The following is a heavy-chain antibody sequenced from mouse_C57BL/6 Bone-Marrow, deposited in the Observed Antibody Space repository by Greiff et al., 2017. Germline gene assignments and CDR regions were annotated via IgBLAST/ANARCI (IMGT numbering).Heavy chain of an antibody. CDR1: GFSLTSYG. J-gene: IGHJ3*01. Sequence: VQGVESGPGLVAPSQSLSITCTVSGFSLTSYGVDWVRQSPGKGLEWLGVIWGVGSTNYNSALKSRLSISKDNSKSQVFLKMNSLQTDDTAMYYCASYYGSSYGGFAYWGQGTLVTVSA. V-gene: IGHV2-6*01. CDR2: IWGVGST. CDR3: ASYYGSSYGGFAY. D-gene: IGHD1-1*01.